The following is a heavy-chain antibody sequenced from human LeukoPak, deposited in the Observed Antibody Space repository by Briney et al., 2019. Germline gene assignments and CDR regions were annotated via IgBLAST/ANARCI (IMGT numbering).Heavy chain of an antibody. D-gene: IGHD3-22*01. Sequence: PSETLSLTCAVYGGSFSGYYWSWIRQPPGKGLEWIGEINHSGSTNYNPSLKSRVTISVDTSKNQFSLKLSSVTAADTAVYYCARGGYYDSSSYYLSDYFDYWGQGTLVTVSS. CDR1: GGSFSGYY. CDR2: INHSGST. V-gene: IGHV4-34*01. J-gene: IGHJ4*02. CDR3: ARGGYYDSSSYYLSDYFDY.